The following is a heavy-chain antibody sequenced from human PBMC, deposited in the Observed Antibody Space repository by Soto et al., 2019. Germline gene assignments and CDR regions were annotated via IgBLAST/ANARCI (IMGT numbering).Heavy chain of an antibody. CDR2: ISAFNGDT. CDR1: GYTFTSYG. J-gene: IGHJ4*02. D-gene: IGHD6-25*01. Sequence: QVQLVQSGSEVKKPGASVNVSCKAFGYTFTSYGFSWVRQVPGQGLEWLGWISAFNGDTQYAQTMKGRLTVTTATSTTSVHMELRRLTPADTAVYYCTREAGWQRMVPYDWGQGTLVTVS. CDR3: TREAGWQRMVPYD. V-gene: IGHV1-18*04.